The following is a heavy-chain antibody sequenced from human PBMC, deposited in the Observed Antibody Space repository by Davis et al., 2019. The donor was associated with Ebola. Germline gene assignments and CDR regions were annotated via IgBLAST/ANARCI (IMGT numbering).Heavy chain of an antibody. J-gene: IGHJ5*02. Sequence: GESLKIPCHGSGYNFTNYWIGWVRQMPGKGLEWMGIIYPGDSDIRYSPSFQGQVTISADKSISTAYLQWSSLKASDTDMYYCARITMVRGPSPWGQGTLVTVSS. CDR3: ARITMVRGPSP. V-gene: IGHV5-51*01. CDR2: IYPGDSDI. D-gene: IGHD3-10*01. CDR1: GYNFTNYW.